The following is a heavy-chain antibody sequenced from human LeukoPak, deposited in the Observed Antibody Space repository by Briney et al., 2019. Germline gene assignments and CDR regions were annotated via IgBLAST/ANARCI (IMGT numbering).Heavy chain of an antibody. Sequence: SGGSLRLSCVASGFSFRAYIMHWVRQAPGKGLEYVSAIRSDGSSTFYPNSVKGRFTISRDNSKSTLYLQMGSLRAEDTAVYYCTRRYGGHSGWAGYHDSWGQGTLVTVSS. D-gene: IGHD6-19*01. J-gene: IGHJ4*02. CDR1: GFSFRAYI. V-gene: IGHV3-64*01. CDR3: TRRYGGHSGWAGYHDS. CDR2: IRSDGSST.